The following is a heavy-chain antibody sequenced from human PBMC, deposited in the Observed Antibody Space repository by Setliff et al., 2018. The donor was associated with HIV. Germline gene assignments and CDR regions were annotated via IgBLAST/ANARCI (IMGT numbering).Heavy chain of an antibody. Sequence: PSETLSLTCAVYGGSFNDHYWSWMRQPPGKGLEWIGEINHSGDNNYNPSLKSRVTMSVDTSKNQFSLKLKSMTATDTAVYYCARGVVMRGIIVGRPLDSWGRGTLVTVSS. CDR3: ARGVVMRGIIVGRPLDS. V-gene: IGHV4-34*01. J-gene: IGHJ4*02. CDR1: GGSFNDHY. CDR2: INHSGDN. D-gene: IGHD2-21*01.